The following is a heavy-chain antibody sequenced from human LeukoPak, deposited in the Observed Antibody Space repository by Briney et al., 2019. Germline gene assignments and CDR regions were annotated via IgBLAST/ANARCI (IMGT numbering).Heavy chain of an antibody. Sequence: SETLSLTCTVSGGSISSYYWSWIRQPAGKGLEWIGYIYYSGSTNYNPSLKSRVTISVDTSKNQFSLKLSSVTAADTAVYYCARDQAPEYSSPNWFDPWGQGTLVTVSS. CDR2: IYYSGST. CDR3: ARDQAPEYSSPNWFDP. V-gene: IGHV4-59*01. D-gene: IGHD6-6*01. J-gene: IGHJ5*02. CDR1: GGSISSYY.